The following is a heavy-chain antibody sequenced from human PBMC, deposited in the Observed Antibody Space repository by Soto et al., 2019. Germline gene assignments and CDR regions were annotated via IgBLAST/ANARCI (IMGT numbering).Heavy chain of an antibody. CDR3: RRVVIAATRHHDFDH. V-gene: IGHV4-39*01. CDR2: IYNSATT. CDR1: SGSVNSPNYY. J-gene: IGHJ4*02. D-gene: IGHD2-15*01. Sequence: SETLSRTCTVSSGSVNSPNYYWGWIRRPPGKGLEWIGSIYNSATTYYNPSLKTRVTISADTSRNQFSLNLRSVTAADTAMYYCRRVVIAATRHHDFDHWGQGALVASPQ.